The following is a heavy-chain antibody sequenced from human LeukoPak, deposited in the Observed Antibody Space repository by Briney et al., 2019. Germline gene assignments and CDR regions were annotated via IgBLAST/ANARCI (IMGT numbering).Heavy chain of an antibody. J-gene: IGHJ4*02. D-gene: IGHD3-22*01. CDR1: SGSISSYY. CDR3: ARVTGYMIEDYFDY. CDR2: IYYSGST. V-gene: IGHV4-59*01. Sequence: SETLSLTCTVSSGSISSYYWSWIRQPPGKGLEWIGYIYYSGSTNYNPSLKSRVTISVDTSKNQFSLRLSSVTAADTAVYYCARVTGYMIEDYFDYWGQGTLVTVSS.